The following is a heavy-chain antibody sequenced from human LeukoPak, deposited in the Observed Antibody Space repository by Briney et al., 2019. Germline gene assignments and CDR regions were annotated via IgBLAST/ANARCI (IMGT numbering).Heavy chain of an antibody. CDR2: ISAYTGNT. V-gene: IGHV1-18*01. CDR3: ARSPPPYYYDSSGPIDY. D-gene: IGHD3-22*01. J-gene: IGHJ4*02. CDR1: GYAFISYS. Sequence: ASVKVSCKASGYAFISYSITWARQAPGQGLEWMGWISAYTGNTLYAQKFQGRVTMTTDTSTSTAYMELKSLRSDDTALYYCARSPPPYYYDSSGPIDYWGQGTLVTVSS.